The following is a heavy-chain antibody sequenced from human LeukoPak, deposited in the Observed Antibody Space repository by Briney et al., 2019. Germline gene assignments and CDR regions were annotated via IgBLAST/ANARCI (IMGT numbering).Heavy chain of an antibody. J-gene: IGHJ4*02. Sequence: GGSLRLSCGASGFTFSSFEMDWVRQAPGKGLEWASYISSSGSTKYYADSVRGRFTISRGNAKNSLYLQMNSLRVEDTAVYYCARDQNWSPDWWGQGTLVTVSS. CDR2: ISSSGSTK. V-gene: IGHV3-48*03. D-gene: IGHD1-1*01. CDR3: ARDQNWSPDW. CDR1: GFTFSSFE.